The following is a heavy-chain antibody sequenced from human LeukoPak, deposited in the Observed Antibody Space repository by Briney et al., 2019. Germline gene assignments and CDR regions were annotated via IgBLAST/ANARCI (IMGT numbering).Heavy chain of an antibody. D-gene: IGHD6-6*01. J-gene: IGHJ3*02. Sequence: GGSLRLSCAASGFTFSSYWMSWVRQAPGKGLEWVANIKQDGSEKYYVDSVKGRFTISRDNAKNSLYLQMNSLRAEDTAVYYCARREYSSSSGRYAFDIWGQGTMVTVSS. CDR1: GFTFSSYW. CDR3: ARREYSSSSGRYAFDI. V-gene: IGHV3-7*01. CDR2: IKQDGSEK.